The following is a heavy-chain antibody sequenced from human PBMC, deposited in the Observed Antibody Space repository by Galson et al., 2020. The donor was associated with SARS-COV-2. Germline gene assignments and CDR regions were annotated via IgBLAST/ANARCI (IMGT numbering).Heavy chain of an antibody. CDR1: GYTLTELS. CDR3: ATGPAALGSPAYYYYYVMDV. V-gene: IGHV1-24*01. Sequence: ASVKVSCKVSGYTLTELSMHWVRQAPGKGLEWMGGFDPEDGETIYAQKFQGRVTMTEDTSTDTAYMELSSLRSEDTAVYYCATGPAALGSPAYYYYYVMDVWGQGTTVTVSS. D-gene: IGHD1-26*01. J-gene: IGHJ6*02. CDR2: FDPEDGET.